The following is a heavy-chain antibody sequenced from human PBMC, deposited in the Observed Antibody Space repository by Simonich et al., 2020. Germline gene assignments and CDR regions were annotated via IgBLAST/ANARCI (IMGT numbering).Heavy chain of an antibody. D-gene: IGHD6-13*01. J-gene: IGHJ5*02. Sequence: QVQLVQSGAEVKKPGASVKVSCKASGYTFTGYYMHWVRQAPGQGLEWMGRNNPNSGGTNYAQKFQGRVTMTRDTSISTAYMELSRLRSDDTAVYYCARVRSSSWYWFDPWGQGTLVTVSS. CDR2: NNPNSGGT. CDR3: ARVRSSSWYWFDP. V-gene: IGHV1-2*06. CDR1: GYTFTGYY.